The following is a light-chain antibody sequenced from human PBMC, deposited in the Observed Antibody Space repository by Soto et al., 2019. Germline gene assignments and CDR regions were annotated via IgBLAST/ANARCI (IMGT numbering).Light chain of an antibody. CDR1: QSVSSSN. J-gene: IGKJ2*01. CDR2: GAS. Sequence: VLTQSPGTLSLSPGGRATLSCRASQSVSSSNLAWYQKKPGQAPRVLIYGASTRATGIPDRFSGSGSGTDFTLTISRLEPEDCAVYYCQQYDNSPYTFGQGTNLEIK. CDR3: QQYDNSPYT. V-gene: IGKV3-20*01.